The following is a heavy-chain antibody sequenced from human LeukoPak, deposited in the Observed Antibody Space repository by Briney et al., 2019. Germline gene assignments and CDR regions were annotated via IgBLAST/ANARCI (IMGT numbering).Heavy chain of an antibody. V-gene: IGHV1-18*01. J-gene: IGHJ6*03. D-gene: IGHD3-3*01. Sequence: ASVKVSCKASGYTFTSYGISWVRQAPGQGLEWMGWISAYNGNTNYAQKLQGRVTMTTDTSTSTAYMELRSLRSDDTAVYYCARVRYVRFTYYYYMDVWGKGTTVTVSS. CDR3: ARVRYVRFTYYYYMDV. CDR1: GYTFTSYG. CDR2: ISAYNGNT.